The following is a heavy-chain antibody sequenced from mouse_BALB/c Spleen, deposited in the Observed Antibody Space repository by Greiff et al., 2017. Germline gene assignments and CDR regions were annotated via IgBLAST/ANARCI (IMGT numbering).Heavy chain of an antibody. CDR2: INPGSGGT. V-gene: IGHV1-54*01. CDR1: GYAFTNYL. J-gene: IGHJ4*01. Sequence: QVQLQQSGAELVRPGTSVKVSCKASGYAFTNYLIEWVKQRPGQGLEWIGVINPGSGGTNYNEKFKGKATLTADKSSSTAYMQLSSLTSDDSAVYFCARKGLYYGSSYRAMDYWGQGTSVTVSS. CDR3: ARKGLYYGSSYRAMDY. D-gene: IGHD1-1*01.